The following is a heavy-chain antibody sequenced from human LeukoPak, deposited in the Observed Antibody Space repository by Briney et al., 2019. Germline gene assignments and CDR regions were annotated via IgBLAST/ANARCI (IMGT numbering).Heavy chain of an antibody. J-gene: IGHJ4*02. CDR3: ARDFQNIATDF. CDR1: GFTFRSYW. CDR2: IKQEGIER. Sequence: GGSLRLSCVASGFTFRSYWMTWVRQAPGKGLEWVANIKQEGIERSYVDSVKGRFTISRDDAKNSLYLQMNSLRAEDTAVYFCARDFQNIATDFWGRGTPVTVSS. V-gene: IGHV3-7*01. D-gene: IGHD2/OR15-2a*01.